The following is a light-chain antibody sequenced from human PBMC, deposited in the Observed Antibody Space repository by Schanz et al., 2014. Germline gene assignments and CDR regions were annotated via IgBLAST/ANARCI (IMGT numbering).Light chain of an antibody. V-gene: IGLV2-14*03. CDR2: DVG. J-gene: IGLJ3*02. Sequence: QSALTQPPSASGSPGQSVTISCTGTSSDVGGYHYVSWYQQHPGKAPKLMIYDVGDRPSGVSNRFSGSKSGNTASLTVSGLQAEDEADYYCASYTNTNTWVFGGGTKLTVL. CDR3: ASYTNTNTWV. CDR1: SSDVGGYHY.